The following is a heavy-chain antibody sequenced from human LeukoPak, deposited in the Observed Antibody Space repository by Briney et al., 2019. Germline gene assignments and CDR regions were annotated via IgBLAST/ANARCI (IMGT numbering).Heavy chain of an antibody. CDR1: GFTFSDYY. CDR2: ISSSGSTI. Sequence: GGSLRLSCAASGFTFSDYYMSWIRQAPGKGLEWVSYISSSGSTIYYADSVKGRFTISRDNAKNSLYLQMNSLRAEDTAVYYCARSSSLNAYYYYYYMDVWGKGTTVTVSS. D-gene: IGHD1-1*01. V-gene: IGHV3-11*01. J-gene: IGHJ6*03. CDR3: ARSSSLNAYYYYYYMDV.